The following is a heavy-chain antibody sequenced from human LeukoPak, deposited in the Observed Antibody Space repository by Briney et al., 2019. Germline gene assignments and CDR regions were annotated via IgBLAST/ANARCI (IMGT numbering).Heavy chain of an antibody. CDR3: ARGRRYDFWSGYWDY. V-gene: IGHV1-18*01. J-gene: IGHJ4*02. CDR2: ISAYNGNT. CDR1: GYTFTSYG. Sequence: ASVKVSCKASGYTFTSYGISWVRQAPGQGLEWMGWISAYNGNTNYAQKLQGRVTMTTDTSTSTAYMELRSLRSDDTAVYYCARGRRYDFWSGYWDYWGQGTLVTVSS. D-gene: IGHD3-3*01.